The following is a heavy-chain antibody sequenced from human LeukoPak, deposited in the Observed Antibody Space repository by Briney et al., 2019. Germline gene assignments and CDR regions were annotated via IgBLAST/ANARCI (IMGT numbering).Heavy chain of an antibody. Sequence: GASVKVSCKVSGYTLTELAMHWVRQAPGEGLEWMGGFDPEQGETIYAQKFQGRVTMTEDTSTDTAYMELSSLRSEDTAVYYCATGPREGGSPVDYWGQGTLVTVSS. J-gene: IGHJ4*02. D-gene: IGHD3-16*01. CDR3: ATGPREGGSPVDY. CDR2: FDPEQGET. V-gene: IGHV1-24*01. CDR1: GYTLTELA.